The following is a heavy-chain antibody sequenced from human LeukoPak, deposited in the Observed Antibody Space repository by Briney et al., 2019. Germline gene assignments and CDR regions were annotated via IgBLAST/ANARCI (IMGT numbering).Heavy chain of an antibody. J-gene: IGHJ4*02. V-gene: IGHV3-48*03. CDR3: ARRQGYGTAPYDY. Sequence: GGSLRLSCAASGFTFSSYEMNWVRQAPGKGLEWVSYISSSGSTTYYADSVKGRFTISRDNAKNSLYLQMNSLRAEDTAVYYCARRQGYGTAPYDYWGQGTLVTVSS. CDR2: ISSSGSTT. CDR1: GFTFSSYE. D-gene: IGHD5-12*01.